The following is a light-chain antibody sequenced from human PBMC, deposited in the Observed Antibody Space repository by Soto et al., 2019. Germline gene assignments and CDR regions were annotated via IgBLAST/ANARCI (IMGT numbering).Light chain of an antibody. J-gene: IGKJ5*01. V-gene: IGKV3-11*01. Sequence: EIVLTQSPATLSLSPGERATHSCRASQTVSSYLLWYQQKPGQAPRLLIYDASNKASGTPARFSGSGSETDFTLTITSLDPEDIAVYYCQHRMNWPLTFGQGTRLEIK. CDR1: QTVSSY. CDR2: DAS. CDR3: QHRMNWPLT.